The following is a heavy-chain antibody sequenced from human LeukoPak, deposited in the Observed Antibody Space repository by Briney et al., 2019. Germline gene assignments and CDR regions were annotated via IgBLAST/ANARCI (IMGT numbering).Heavy chain of an antibody. CDR1: GFTFSSYW. V-gene: IGHV3-74*01. D-gene: IGHD4-17*01. J-gene: IGHJ4*02. Sequence: PGRSLRLSCVASGFTFSSYWMHWVRQAPGKGLVWVSRIKIDGSGTGYADSVKGRFTISRDNAKNTLYLQMNSLRADDTAVYYCARDSTVSDFDYWGQGTLVTVSS. CDR3: ARDSTVSDFDY. CDR2: IKIDGSGT.